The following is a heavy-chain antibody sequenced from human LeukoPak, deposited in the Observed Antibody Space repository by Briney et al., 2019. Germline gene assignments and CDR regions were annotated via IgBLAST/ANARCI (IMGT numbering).Heavy chain of an antibody. D-gene: IGHD6-19*01. CDR3: AKELFTGWHGWFDP. V-gene: IGHV3-23*01. J-gene: IGHJ5*02. CDR2: ISFSGDST. Sequence: GGSLRLSCTASGFIFSIYAMTWVRQAPGKGLEWVSGISFSGDSTLYADSVQRRFTISRDNSKNTVYLQMNSLRAEDTATYYCAKELFTGWHGWFDPWGQGTLVTVSS. CDR1: GFIFSIYA.